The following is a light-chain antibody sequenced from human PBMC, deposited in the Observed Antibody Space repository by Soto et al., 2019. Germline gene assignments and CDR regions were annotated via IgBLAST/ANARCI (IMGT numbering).Light chain of an antibody. CDR2: KTS. J-gene: IGKJ1*01. CDR3: QQLGT. V-gene: IGKV1-5*03. Sequence: DIQMTQSPSTLSASVGDRVTITCRPSRSVSSWLAWYQQKPGKAPRLPIQKTSDLISGVPSRFSGRGSGAEFTLTIDSLQPDDFASYYCQQLGTFGQGTKV. CDR1: RSVSSW.